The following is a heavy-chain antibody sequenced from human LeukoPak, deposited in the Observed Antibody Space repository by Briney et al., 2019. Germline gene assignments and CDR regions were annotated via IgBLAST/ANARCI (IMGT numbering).Heavy chain of an antibody. CDR1: GYTFISYG. Sequence: ASVKVSCKASGYTFISYGVSWVRQAPGQGLEWMGWISTYGGSTNYAQKLQGRVTVTTDTSTSTVYMELRSLRSDDTAVYYCARGLARKGGIAAVWVWFDPWGQGTLVTVSS. CDR3: ARGLARKGGIAAVWVWFDP. CDR2: ISTYGGST. D-gene: IGHD6-13*01. J-gene: IGHJ5*02. V-gene: IGHV1-18*01.